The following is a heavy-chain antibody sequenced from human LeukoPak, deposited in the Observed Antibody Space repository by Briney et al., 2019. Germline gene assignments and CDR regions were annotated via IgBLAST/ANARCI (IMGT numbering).Heavy chain of an antibody. CDR2: SSPYNGKT. CDR1: GYTFINYG. V-gene: IGHV1-18*01. D-gene: IGHD6-19*01. Sequence: GASVKVSCKASGYTFINYGITWVRQAPGQGLAWMGWSSPYNGKTNYAQKLQGRVTMTTDTSTNTAYMELRSLRSDDTAVYYCARAEEQWLVSDYWGQGTLVTVSS. CDR3: ARAEEQWLVSDY. J-gene: IGHJ4*02.